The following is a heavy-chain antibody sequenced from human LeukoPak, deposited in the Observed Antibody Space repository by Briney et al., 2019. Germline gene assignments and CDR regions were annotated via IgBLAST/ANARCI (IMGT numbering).Heavy chain of an antibody. V-gene: IGHV1-2*02. CDR1: GFTGYD. CDR2: INPNNGGT. Sequence: GASVKVSCKASGFTGYDFHWVRQAPGQGLEWMGWINPNNGGTNYAQKFQGRVTMTRTTSIRTAYMELSSLTSDDTAVYYCAAIEGTRGSSSSDYWGQGTLVTVSS. J-gene: IGHJ4*02. D-gene: IGHD6-6*01. CDR3: AAIEGTRGSSSSDY.